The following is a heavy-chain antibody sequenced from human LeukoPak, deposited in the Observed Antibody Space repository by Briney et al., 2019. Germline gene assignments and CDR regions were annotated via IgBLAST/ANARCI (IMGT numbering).Heavy chain of an antibody. CDR3: ARDSYIPFDY. CDR2: VYSGGST. Sequence: PGGSLRLSCAASGFTVTSNYMSPVRQAPGKGLEWVSVVYSGGSTIYADSVKGRFTISRDNYGNTLYLQMNSLRTEDTAVYFCARDSYIPFDYWGQGTLVTVSS. J-gene: IGHJ4*02. CDR1: GFTVTSNY. D-gene: IGHD1-1*01. V-gene: IGHV3-66*01.